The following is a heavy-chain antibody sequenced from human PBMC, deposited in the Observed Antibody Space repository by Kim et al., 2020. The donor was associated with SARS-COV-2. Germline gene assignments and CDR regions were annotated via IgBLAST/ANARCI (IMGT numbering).Heavy chain of an antibody. J-gene: IGHJ4*02. V-gene: IGHV1-69*13. CDR3: ARDGSLGGYSNYAQDH. CDR2: IIPIFGTA. D-gene: IGHD4-4*01. Sequence: SVKVSCKASGGTFSSYAISWVRQAPGQGLEWMGGIIPIFGTANYAQKFQGRVTITADESTSTAYMELSSLRSEDTAVYYCARDGSLGGYSNYAQDHWGQGTLVTVSS. CDR1: GGTFSSYA.